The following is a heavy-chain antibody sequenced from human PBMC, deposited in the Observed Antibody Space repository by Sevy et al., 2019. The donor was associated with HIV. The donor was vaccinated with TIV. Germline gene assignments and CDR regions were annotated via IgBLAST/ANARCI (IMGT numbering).Heavy chain of an antibody. CDR1: GLSFSNAG. CDR2: IRSETGGGTT. J-gene: IGHJ4*02. Sequence: GGSLRLSCAASGLSFSNAGMAWVRQAPGKGLEWVARIRSETGGGTTDFAGFAKGKFTISRDNPKNTLYLQMNSLKTEDPAVYYCAIDHRRDGMIVVPFEKWGLGTLVTVSS. V-gene: IGHV3-15*01. D-gene: IGHD3-22*01. CDR3: AIDHRRDGMIVVPFEK.